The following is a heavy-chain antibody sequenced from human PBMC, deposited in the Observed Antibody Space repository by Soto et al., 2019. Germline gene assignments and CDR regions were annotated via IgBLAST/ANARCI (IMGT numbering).Heavy chain of an antibody. CDR2: ISYDGNSN. CDR3: ARDSVPLAGTSWAGNRLDP. J-gene: IGHJ5*02. Sequence: QVQLVESGGGVVQPGGSLRLSCAASGFIFSTYAMYWVRQTPGKGLEWVAVISYDGNSNFYTDSVKGRFTISRDNSRNTLYLQMNNLRPEATALYFCARDSVPLAGTSWAGNRLDPWGQGTLVTVSS. V-gene: IGHV3-30-3*01. D-gene: IGHD6-13*01. CDR1: GFIFSTYA.